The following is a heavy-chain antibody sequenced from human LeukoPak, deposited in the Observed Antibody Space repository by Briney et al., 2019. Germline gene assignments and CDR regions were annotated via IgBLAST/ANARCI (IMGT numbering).Heavy chain of an antibody. D-gene: IGHD1-26*01. CDR3: ARDHSYSGNYYSGY. V-gene: IGHV3-23*01. Sequence: PGGSLRLSCAASGFTFSSYAMSWVRQAPGKGLECVSGISDSGHSPYYAASVRGRFTISRDNAKNSLYLRMNSLRAEDTAVYYCARDHSYSGNYYSGYWGQGTLVTVSS. J-gene: IGHJ4*02. CDR1: GFTFSSYA. CDR2: ISDSGHSP.